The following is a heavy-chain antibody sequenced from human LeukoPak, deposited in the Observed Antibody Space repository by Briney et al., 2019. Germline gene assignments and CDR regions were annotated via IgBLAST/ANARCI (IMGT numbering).Heavy chain of an antibody. CDR3: VRGGSPPTSTWSLDE. CDR1: GFTFSNFG. Sequence: GKSLRLSCVASGFTFSNFGVHWVRQAPGKGLEWVAVISYNGHYEYYGESVKGRFTISRDNSKNTVSLQMDNLRIEDTAVYYCVRGGSPPTSTWSLDEWGQGTLVSVSS. D-gene: IGHD1-26*01. J-gene: IGHJ4*02. V-gene: IGHV3-30*03. CDR2: ISYNGHYE.